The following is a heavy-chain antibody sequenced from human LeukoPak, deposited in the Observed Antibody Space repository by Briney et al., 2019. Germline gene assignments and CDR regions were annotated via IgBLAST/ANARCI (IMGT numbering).Heavy chain of an antibody. CDR2: IYYSGST. V-gene: IGHV4-39*01. J-gene: IGHJ6*03. Sequence: PSETLSLTCTVSGGSIGSSNYYWGWIRQPPGKGLEWIGNIYYSGSTHYNSSLKSRVPISVDTSKNQFSLKLSSVTAADTAVYYCARSYLANRYYYIDVWGKGTTVTVSS. CDR1: GGSIGSSNYY. D-gene: IGHD2/OR15-2a*01. CDR3: ARSYLANRYYYIDV.